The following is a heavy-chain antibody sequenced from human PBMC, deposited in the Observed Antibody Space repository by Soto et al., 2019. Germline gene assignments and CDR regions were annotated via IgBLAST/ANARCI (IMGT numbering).Heavy chain of an antibody. Sequence: QVQLVESGGGLVKPGGSLRLSCAASGFSFKDYYMTWMRQTPEKGLEWISTITSSGGNAYYAASVKGRVTISRDNAHNSLYLQMSGLSAEDSSLYYCARDMYTNDGNYVDLGGQGTLVTVSS. CDR1: GFSFKDYY. D-gene: IGHD2-2*02. CDR3: ARDMYTNDGNYVDL. V-gene: IGHV3-11*01. J-gene: IGHJ5*02. CDR2: ITSSGGNA.